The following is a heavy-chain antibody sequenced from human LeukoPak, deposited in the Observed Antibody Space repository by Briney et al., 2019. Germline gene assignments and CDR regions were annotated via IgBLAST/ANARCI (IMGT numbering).Heavy chain of an antibody. D-gene: IGHD3-3*01. J-gene: IGHJ4*02. V-gene: IGHV3-33*01. Sequence: GRSLRLSCAASGFTFRSYGTHWVRQAPGKGLQWVAVIWYDGSNKYYADSVKGRFTISRDNSKNTLSLQMNSLRAEDTAVYYCARELPPLEKYYFDYWGQGTLVTVSS. CDR3: ARELPPLEKYYFDY. CDR2: IWYDGSNK. CDR1: GFTFRSYG.